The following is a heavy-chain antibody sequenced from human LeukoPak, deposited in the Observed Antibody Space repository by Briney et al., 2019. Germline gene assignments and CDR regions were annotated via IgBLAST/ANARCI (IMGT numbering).Heavy chain of an antibody. Sequence: SETLSLTCTVSGGSISSRSYYWGWIRQPPGKGLEWIGSIYYSGSTYYNPSLKGRVTISVDTSKNQFSLKLSSVTAADTAVYYCASHDSSGYYFDYWGQGTLVTVSS. D-gene: IGHD3-22*01. CDR2: IYYSGST. V-gene: IGHV4-39*01. CDR3: ASHDSSGYYFDY. J-gene: IGHJ4*02. CDR1: GGSISSRSYY.